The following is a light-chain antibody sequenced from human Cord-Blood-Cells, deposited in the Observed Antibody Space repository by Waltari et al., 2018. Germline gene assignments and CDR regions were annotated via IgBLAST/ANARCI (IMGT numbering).Light chain of an antibody. Sequence: QSALTQPASVSGSPGQSIPISCTGTSSDVGRYHLVSWYQQHPGKAPKLRIYEVSKRPAGVSNRFSGSKSGNTASLTISGLQAEDEADYYCCSYAGSSTLVFGGGTKLTVL. CDR2: EVS. CDR1: SSDVGRYHL. J-gene: IGLJ2*01. CDR3: CSYAGSSTLV. V-gene: IGLV2-23*02.